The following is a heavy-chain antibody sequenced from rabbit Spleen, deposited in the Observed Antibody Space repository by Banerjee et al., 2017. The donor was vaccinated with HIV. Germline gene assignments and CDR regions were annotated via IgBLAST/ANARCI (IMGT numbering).Heavy chain of an antibody. CDR2: IYTGDGST. Sequence: QEHLEESGGGLVQPEGSLTLTCTASGFSFSSNYWICWVRQAPGKGLEWIGCIYTGDGSTYYASWVNGRFTLSRENNQNTLYLQLDSLTAADTATYFCLRDRANIGGDYGPYYFDLWGQGTLVTVS. CDR3: LRDRANIGGDYGPYYFDL. J-gene: IGHJ4*01. CDR1: GFSFSSNYW. D-gene: IGHD2-1*01. V-gene: IGHV1S45*01.